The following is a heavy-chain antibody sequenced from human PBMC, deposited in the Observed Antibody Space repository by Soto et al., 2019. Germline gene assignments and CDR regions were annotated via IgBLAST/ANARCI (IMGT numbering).Heavy chain of an antibody. CDR3: ARVSFYYDTSGYAVGWFDP. CDR1: GDSVISGVYY. D-gene: IGHD3-22*01. J-gene: IGHJ5*02. V-gene: IGHV4-61*08. Sequence: PSETLSLTCSVSGDSVISGVYYLICIRQPPWNGLEWIGYISHSGTTKYNPSLKNPVTIAVDTSKNQFSLKLSFVTAADTAVYFCARVSFYYDTSGYAVGWFDPWGQGTPVTAPQ. CDR2: ISHSGTT.